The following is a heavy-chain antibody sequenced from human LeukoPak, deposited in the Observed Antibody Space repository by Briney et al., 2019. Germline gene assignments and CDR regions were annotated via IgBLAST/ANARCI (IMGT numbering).Heavy chain of an antibody. J-gene: IGHJ3*02. D-gene: IGHD6-13*01. CDR1: GGTFSSYA. CDR3: ARDRRAAAGRPRAFDI. V-gene: IGHV1-69*05. Sequence: ASVKVSCKASGGTFSSYAISWVRQAPGQGLEWMGGMIPIFGTANYAQKFQGRVTITTDESTSTAYMELSSLRSEDTAVYYCARDRRAAAGRPRAFDIWGQGTMVTVSS. CDR2: MIPIFGTA.